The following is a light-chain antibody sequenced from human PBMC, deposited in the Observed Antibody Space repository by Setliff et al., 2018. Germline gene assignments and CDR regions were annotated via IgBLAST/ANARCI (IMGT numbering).Light chain of an antibody. CDR3: AVWDNGLKGYV. V-gene: IGLV1-44*01. J-gene: IGLJ1*01. Sequence: QSALSQPPSASGTPGQRVTISCSGSSSNIGVNVVNWYQQLPGTSPKLLIYNNYQRPSGVPDRFSGSKSGSSASLAISGLQSGDEADYYCAVWDNGLKGYVFGTGTKVTVL. CDR2: NNY. CDR1: SSNIGVNV.